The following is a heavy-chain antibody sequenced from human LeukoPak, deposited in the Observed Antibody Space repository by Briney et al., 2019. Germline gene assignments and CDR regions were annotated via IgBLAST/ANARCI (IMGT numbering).Heavy chain of an antibody. V-gene: IGHV3-11*01. D-gene: IGHD6-25*01. CDR1: GFTLSDYY. J-gene: IGHJ4*02. CDR2: ISNSGSTI. CDR3: VREKAASAY. Sequence: GGSLRLSCAASGFTLSDYYMSWIRQAPGKGLEWVGYISNSGSTIYYADSVRGRFTISRDNAKNSLYLQMSSLRAEGTAVYYCVREKAASAYWGQGTLVTVSS.